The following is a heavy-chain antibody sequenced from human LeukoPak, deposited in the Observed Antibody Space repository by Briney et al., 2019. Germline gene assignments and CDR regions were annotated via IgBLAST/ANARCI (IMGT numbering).Heavy chain of an antibody. J-gene: IGHJ4*02. V-gene: IGHV3-21*01. CDR1: GFTFSSYS. CDR2: ISSSSSYI. Sequence: GGSLRLSCAASGFTFSSYSMNWVRQAPGKGLEWVSSISSSSSYIYYADSVKGRFTISRDNAKNSLYLQMNSLRAEDTAVYYCARDEEDSSDTFGFPDYWGQGTLVTVSS. CDR3: ARDEEDSSDTFGFPDY. D-gene: IGHD6-19*01.